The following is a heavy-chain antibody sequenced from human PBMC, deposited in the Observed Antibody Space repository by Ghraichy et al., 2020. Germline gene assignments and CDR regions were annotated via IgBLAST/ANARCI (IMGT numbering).Heavy chain of an antibody. J-gene: IGHJ4*02. Sequence: GESLNISCGASGFTFNTYWMNWVRQAPGKGLEWVANIKPDGSEEFYVDSVKGRFSISKDNAKNSVFLQMNSLRVEDTAVYYCATGSLKFWGQGTLVTVST. CDR2: IKPDGSEE. V-gene: IGHV3-7*01. CDR1: GFTFNTYW. D-gene: IGHD3-10*01. CDR3: ATGSLKF.